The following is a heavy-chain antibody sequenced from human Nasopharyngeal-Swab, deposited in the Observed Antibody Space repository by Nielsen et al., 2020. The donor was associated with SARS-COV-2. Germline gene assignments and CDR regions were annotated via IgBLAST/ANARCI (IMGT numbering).Heavy chain of an antibody. J-gene: IGHJ4*02. Sequence: AETLCLTCTVSGDSISSSGYYWGWVRQPPGKGREWIGRFYYTGDTYYNPSLRGRVTLAVDTSKNQVYLKLISVTAADTAIYYCERVVPARVTFDYWGQGLLVTVSS. CDR2: FYYTGDT. CDR3: ERVVPARVTFDY. D-gene: IGHD2-21*02. V-gene: IGHV4-39*07. CDR1: GDSISSSGYY.